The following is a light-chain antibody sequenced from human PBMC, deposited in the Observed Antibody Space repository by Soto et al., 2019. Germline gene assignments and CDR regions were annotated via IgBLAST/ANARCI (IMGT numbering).Light chain of an antibody. J-gene: IGKJ3*01. CDR3: QQYDNLPLFT. V-gene: IGKV1-33*01. CDR1: QDIINY. CDR2: DAS. Sequence: DIQMTQSPSSLSASVGDRVTITCQASQDIINYLNWYQQKPGKAPKLLISDASNLETGVPSRFRGSASGTECTFTISSLQPEDIATYYCQQYDNLPLFTFGPGTKVDIK.